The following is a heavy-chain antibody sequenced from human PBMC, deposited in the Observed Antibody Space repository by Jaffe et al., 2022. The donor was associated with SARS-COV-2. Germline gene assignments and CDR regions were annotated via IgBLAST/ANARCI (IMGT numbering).Heavy chain of an antibody. CDR2: IDPSDSFI. D-gene: IGHD2-15*01. Sequence: EVHLVQSGAEVKKPGESLRISCQGSGYTFTNYWISWVRQMPGKGLEWLGRIDPSDSFINYSPSFQGHVTISVDKSISTAFLHWSSLKASDTAIYYCTRRFKEGGNPNAFDPWGQGTLVTVSS. CDR3: TRRFKEGGNPNAFDP. J-gene: IGHJ5*02. V-gene: IGHV5-10-1*03. CDR1: GYTFTNYW.